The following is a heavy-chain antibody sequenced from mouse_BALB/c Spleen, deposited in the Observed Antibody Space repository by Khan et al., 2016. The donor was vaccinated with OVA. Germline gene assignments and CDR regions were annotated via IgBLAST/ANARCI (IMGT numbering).Heavy chain of an antibody. D-gene: IGHD2-1*01. CDR3: TRSGYGTFAY. Sequence: QIQLVQSGAELVKPGASVRLSCKASGYTFTSYYLYWVKQRPGQGLEWIGDINPSNGGTNFNEKFKSKATLTVDKSSSTAYIQLSSLTSEDSAVYYCTRSGYGTFAYWGQGTLVTVSA. CDR2: INPSNGGT. J-gene: IGHJ3*01. V-gene: IGHV1S81*02. CDR1: GYTFTSYY.